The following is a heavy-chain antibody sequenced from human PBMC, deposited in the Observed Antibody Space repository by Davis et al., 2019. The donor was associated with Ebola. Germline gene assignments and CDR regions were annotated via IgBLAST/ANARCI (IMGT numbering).Heavy chain of an antibody. CDR3: ARDRIAAAGRGWFDP. CDR1: GYTFTSYA. CDR2: INAGNGNT. J-gene: IGHJ5*02. Sequence: AASVKVSCKASGYTFTSYAMHWVRQAPGQRLEWMGWINAGNGNTKYSQKFQGRVTITRDTSASTAYMELSSLRSEDTAVYYCARDRIAAAGRGWFDPWGQGTLVTVSS. D-gene: IGHD6-13*01. V-gene: IGHV1-3*01.